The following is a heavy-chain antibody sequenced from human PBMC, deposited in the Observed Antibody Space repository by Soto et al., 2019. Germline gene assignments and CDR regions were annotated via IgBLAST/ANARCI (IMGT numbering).Heavy chain of an antibody. D-gene: IGHD3-22*01. Sequence: QLQLQESGPGLVKPSETLSLTCTVSGGSISSSSYYWGWIRQPPGKGLEWIGSIYYSGSTYYNPSLKSRVTISVDSSKNQFSLKLSSVTAADTAVYYCARQGRHYYDRSDFDYWGQGTLVTVSS. CDR2: IYYSGST. CDR3: ARQGRHYYDRSDFDY. J-gene: IGHJ4*02. V-gene: IGHV4-39*01. CDR1: GGSISSSSYY.